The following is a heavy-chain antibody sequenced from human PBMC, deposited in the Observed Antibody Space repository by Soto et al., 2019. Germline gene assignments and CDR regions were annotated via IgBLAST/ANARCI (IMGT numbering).Heavy chain of an antibody. CDR2: TYYRSKWYN. Sequence: SQTLSLTCAISGDSFSSNSAALNWIRQSPSRGLEWLGRTYYRSKWYNDYAASVKSRITINPDTSKNQFSLQLNSVTPEDTAMYFCARVSGTTLNCFDPWGQGTLVTVSS. D-gene: IGHD1-7*01. CDR1: GDSFSSNSAA. V-gene: IGHV6-1*01. J-gene: IGHJ5*02. CDR3: ARVSGTTLNCFDP.